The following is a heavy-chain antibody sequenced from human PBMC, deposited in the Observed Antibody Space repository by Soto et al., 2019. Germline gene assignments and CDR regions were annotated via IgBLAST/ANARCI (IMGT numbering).Heavy chain of an antibody. D-gene: IGHD6-13*01. J-gene: IGHJ3*01. CDR1: EGTSSSHV. Sequence: QVKLVQSGAEVKQPGSSVKVSCRASEGTSSSHVINWLRQAPGQGLEWMGGVIPVFGTSKFAQKFRGRVTIIADESTNTAYMELSSLRSEDTAMYYCARGQQELVDDDDGFDVWGQGTLVTVSS. CDR2: VIPVFGTS. CDR3: ARGQQELVDDDDGFDV. V-gene: IGHV1-69*01.